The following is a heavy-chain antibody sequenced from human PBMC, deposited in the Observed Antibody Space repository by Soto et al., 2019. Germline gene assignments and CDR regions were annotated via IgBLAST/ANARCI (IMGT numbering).Heavy chain of an antibody. Sequence: SETLSLTCTVSGGSISGYYWSWVRQPPGKGLEWIGYIYYSGSTNYNPSLKSRVTISVDTSKNQFSLKLSSVTAADTAVYYCARHALSHEDSIAAAPLRRYYYYGMDVWGQGTTVTVSS. D-gene: IGHD6-13*01. J-gene: IGHJ6*02. CDR1: GGSISGYY. CDR3: ARHALSHEDSIAAAPLRRYYYYGMDV. CDR2: IYYSGST. V-gene: IGHV4-59*01.